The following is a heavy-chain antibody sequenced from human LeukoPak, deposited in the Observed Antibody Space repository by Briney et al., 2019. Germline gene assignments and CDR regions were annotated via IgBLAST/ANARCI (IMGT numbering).Heavy chain of an antibody. CDR1: GFTFSNYW. D-gene: IGHD3-10*01. Sequence: GGSLRLSCVGSGFTFSNYWINWVRQAPGKGLEWVGDINEDGSRKNYADSVKGRFTISRDNSKNSLYLQMDSLRAEDTALYYCAGVYYAGYLGQGTQVTVSS. J-gene: IGHJ4*02. V-gene: IGHV3-7*04. CDR2: INEDGSRK. CDR3: AGVYYAGY.